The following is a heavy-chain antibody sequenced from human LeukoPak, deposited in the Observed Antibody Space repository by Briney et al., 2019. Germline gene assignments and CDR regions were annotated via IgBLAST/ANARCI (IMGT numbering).Heavy chain of an antibody. D-gene: IGHD3-16*01. J-gene: IGHJ4*02. CDR3: VREVGRPKTFYFDS. CDR1: GFFFSRDK. Sequence: GGSLRLSCIASGFFFSRDKMNWVRRAPGEGLEWVAHISEAIYYADSVQGRFTISRDNAKNSLYLQMSNLRAEDTAMYYCVREVGRPKTFYFDSWGRGTPVTVSS. CDR2: ISEAI. V-gene: IGHV3-48*03.